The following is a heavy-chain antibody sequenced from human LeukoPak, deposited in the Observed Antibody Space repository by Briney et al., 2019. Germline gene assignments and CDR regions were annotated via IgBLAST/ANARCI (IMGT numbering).Heavy chain of an antibody. CDR2: IKEEGSET. V-gene: IGHV3-7*01. J-gene: IGHJ6*03. CDR3: ARCEGFYDYFSGNPTYYFYMDV. Sequence: PGGSLRLSCAASGFTFSTYWMCWVRQAPGKGLEWVANIKEEGSETNYVESVKGRFFISRDNAKNSQRLQMNSLRVEDSAVYYCARCEGFYDYFSGNPTYYFYMDVWGKGTMVTVSS. D-gene: IGHD3-16*01. CDR1: GFTFSTYW.